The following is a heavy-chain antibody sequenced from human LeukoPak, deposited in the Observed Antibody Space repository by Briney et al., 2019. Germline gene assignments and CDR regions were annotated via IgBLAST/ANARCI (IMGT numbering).Heavy chain of an antibody. V-gene: IGHV3-30*02. CDR1: GFTFSSYV. Sequence: PGGSLRLSCAASGFTFSSYVMHWVRQAPGKGLEWVAFIRYDGSNKYYADSVKGRFTISRDNSKNTLYLKMNSLRAEDTAVYYCVQNGGRYFDYWGQGTLVTVSS. J-gene: IGHJ4*02. CDR2: IRYDGSNK. CDR3: VQNGGRYFDY. D-gene: IGHD2-15*01.